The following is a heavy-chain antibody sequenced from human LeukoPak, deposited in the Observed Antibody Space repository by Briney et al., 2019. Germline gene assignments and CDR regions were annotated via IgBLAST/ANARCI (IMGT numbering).Heavy chain of an antibody. J-gene: IGHJ5*02. CDR1: GGSFSGYY. CDR2: INHSGST. V-gene: IGHV4-34*01. D-gene: IGHD3-22*01. CDR3: ANSLLYYDSSGNHA. Sequence: SETLSLTCAVYGGSFSGYYWSWIRQPPGKGLEWIGEINHSGSTNYNPSLKSRVTISVDTSKNQFSLKLSSVTAADTAVYYCANSLLYYDSSGNHAWGQGTLVTVSS.